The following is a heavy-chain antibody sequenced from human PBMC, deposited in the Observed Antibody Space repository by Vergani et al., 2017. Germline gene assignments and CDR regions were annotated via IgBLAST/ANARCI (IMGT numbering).Heavy chain of an antibody. Sequence: QVQLQQWGAGLLKPSETLTLTCAVSGGSFSGYYWSWIRQPPGKGLEWIGEINHSGSTNYNPSLKSRVTISVDTSKNQFSLKLSSVTAADTAVYYCARSRGVELLFDYWGQGTLVTVSS. CDR3: ARSRGVELLFDY. D-gene: IGHD3-10*01. J-gene: IGHJ4*02. CDR2: INHSGST. V-gene: IGHV4-34*01. CDR1: GGSFSGYY.